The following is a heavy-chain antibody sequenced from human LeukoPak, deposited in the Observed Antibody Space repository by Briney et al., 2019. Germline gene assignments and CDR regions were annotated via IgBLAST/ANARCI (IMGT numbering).Heavy chain of an antibody. D-gene: IGHD4-17*01. V-gene: IGHV4-59*01. J-gene: IGHJ4*02. CDR1: GDSISSYY. Sequence: SETLSLTCTVSGDSISSYYRSWIRQPPGKGLEWIGYIYYSGSTNYNPSLKSRVTISVDTSKNQFSLKLSSVTAADTAVYYCARADYGDGGLDYWGQGTLVTVSS. CDR3: ARADYGDGGLDY. CDR2: IYYSGST.